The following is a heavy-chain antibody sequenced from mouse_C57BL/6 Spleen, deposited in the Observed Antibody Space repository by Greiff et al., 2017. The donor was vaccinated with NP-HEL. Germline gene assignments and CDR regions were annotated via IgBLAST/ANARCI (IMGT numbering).Heavy chain of an antibody. J-gene: IGHJ4*01. Sequence: LQESGPGLVAPSQSLSITCTVSGFSLTSYGVDWVRQSPGKGLEWLGVIWGVGSTNYNSALKSRLSISKDNSKSQVFLKMNSLQTDDTAMYYCARSYGKGAMDYWGQGTSVTVSS. CDR2: IWGVGST. CDR1: GFSLTSYG. V-gene: IGHV2-6*01. CDR3: ARSYGKGAMDY. D-gene: IGHD2-1*01.